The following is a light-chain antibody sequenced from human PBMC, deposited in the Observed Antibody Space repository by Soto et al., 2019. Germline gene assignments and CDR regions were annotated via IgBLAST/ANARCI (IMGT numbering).Light chain of an antibody. J-gene: IGLJ3*02. Sequence: QSVLTQPHSVSGSPGQSVAISCTGTSTDVGAYNYVSWYQQHPGKAPKLIIYDVSKRPSGVPDRFSGSKSGNTASLTISGLQAEDETDYYCCSYAGSYTWVFGGGTKLTVL. CDR3: CSYAGSYTWV. CDR2: DVS. V-gene: IGLV2-11*01. CDR1: STDVGAYNY.